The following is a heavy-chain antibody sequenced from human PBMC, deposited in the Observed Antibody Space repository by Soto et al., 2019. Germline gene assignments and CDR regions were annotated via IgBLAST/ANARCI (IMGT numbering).Heavy chain of an antibody. V-gene: IGHV3-7*01. Sequence: PGGSLRLSCAASAFTFSTYWMSWVRQAPGKGLEWVANIKQDGSEKYYVDSVKGRFTISRDNAKNSLYLQMNSLRAEDTAVYYCARGPRPSSAGTGAYWGQGTLVTVSS. D-gene: IGHD6-13*01. CDR1: AFTFSTYW. CDR2: IKQDGSEK. CDR3: ARGPRPSSAGTGAY. J-gene: IGHJ4*02.